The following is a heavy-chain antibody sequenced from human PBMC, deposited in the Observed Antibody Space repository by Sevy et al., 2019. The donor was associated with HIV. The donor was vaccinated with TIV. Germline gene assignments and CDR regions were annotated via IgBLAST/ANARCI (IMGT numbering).Heavy chain of an antibody. CDR1: GFTFSPYA. Sequence: GGSLRLSCAASGFTFSPYAMSWVRQAPGKGLEWVSAISGSGGSTYNADSVEGRFTISRDNSKNTLYLAMNSLRVEDTAVYYCAKGDRSFYGLDVWGQGTTVTVSS. CDR2: ISGSGGST. CDR3: AKGDRSFYGLDV. D-gene: IGHD3-22*01. J-gene: IGHJ6*02. V-gene: IGHV3-23*01.